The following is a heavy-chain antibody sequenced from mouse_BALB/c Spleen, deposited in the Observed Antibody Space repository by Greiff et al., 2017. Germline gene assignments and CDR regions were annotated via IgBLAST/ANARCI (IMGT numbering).Heavy chain of an antibody. D-gene: IGHD2-14*01. Sequence: QVQLQQSGPELVKPGASVRISCKASGYTFTSYYIHWVKQRPGQGLEWIGWIYPGNVNTKYNEKFKGKATLTADKSSSTAYMQLSSLTSEDSAVYFCARSRIYYRYDSYYFDYWGQGTTLTVSS. CDR2: IYPGNVNT. CDR3: ARSRIYYRYDSYYFDY. J-gene: IGHJ2*01. CDR1: GYTFTSYY. V-gene: IGHV1S56*01.